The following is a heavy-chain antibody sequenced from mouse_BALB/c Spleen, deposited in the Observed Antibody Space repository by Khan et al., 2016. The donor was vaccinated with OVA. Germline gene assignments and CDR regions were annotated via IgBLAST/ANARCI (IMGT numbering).Heavy chain of an antibody. J-gene: IGHJ2*01. Sequence: QVRLQQSGAELARPGASVKLSCKASGYTFTDYYITWVKQRTGQGLEWIGEIYPGSGNTYYNENFKGKATLTADKSSNTAYIHLSSLTSEDSAVYFCARMDTTSLDYWGQGTTLTVSS. CDR3: ARMDTTSLDY. CDR2: IYPGSGNT. D-gene: IGHD2-3*01. V-gene: IGHV1-77*01. CDR1: GYTFTDYY.